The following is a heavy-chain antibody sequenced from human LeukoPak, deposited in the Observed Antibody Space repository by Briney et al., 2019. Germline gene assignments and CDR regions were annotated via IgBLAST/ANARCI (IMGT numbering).Heavy chain of an antibody. CDR3: AKPDFYDILTGRGKNNWFDP. CDR2: IRYDGSNK. D-gene: IGHD3-9*01. J-gene: IGHJ5*02. Sequence: GGSLRLSCAASGFTFSSYGMHWVRQAPGKGLEWVAFIRYDGSNKYYADSVKGRFTISRDNSKNTLYLQMNSLRAEDTAVYYCAKPDFYDILTGRGKNNWFDPWGQGTLVTVSS. CDR1: GFTFSSYG. V-gene: IGHV3-30*02.